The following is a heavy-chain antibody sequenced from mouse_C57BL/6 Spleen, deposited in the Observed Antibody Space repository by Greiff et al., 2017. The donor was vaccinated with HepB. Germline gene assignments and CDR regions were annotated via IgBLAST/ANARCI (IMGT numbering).Heavy chain of an antibody. J-gene: IGHJ2*01. CDR1: GYTFTSYW. D-gene: IGHD1-1*01. CDR3: ARTTVVATDY. CDR2: IDPSDSYT. Sequence: QVQLQQPGAELVKPGASVKLSCKASGYTFTSYWMQWVKQSPGQGLEWIGEIDPSDSYTNYNQKFKGKATLTVDTSSSTAYMQLSSLTSEDSAVYYCARTTVVATDYWGQGTTLTVSS. V-gene: IGHV1-50*01.